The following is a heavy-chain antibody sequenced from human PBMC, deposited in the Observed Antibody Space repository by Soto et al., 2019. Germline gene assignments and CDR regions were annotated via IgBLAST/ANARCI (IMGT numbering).Heavy chain of an antibody. J-gene: IGHJ4*02. CDR1: GGSNIRDGYY. CDR3: ARATPAGSADF. CDR2: ISYSGSS. V-gene: IGHV4-31*03. Sequence: NPSETLSLTCTVSGGSNIRDGYYWSWIRQHPGKGLEWIAYISYSGSSYSNPSLKSRVTISADTSKNQFSLRLTSVTAADTVVYFCARATPAGSADFWGQGTLVTVSS. D-gene: IGHD2-2*01.